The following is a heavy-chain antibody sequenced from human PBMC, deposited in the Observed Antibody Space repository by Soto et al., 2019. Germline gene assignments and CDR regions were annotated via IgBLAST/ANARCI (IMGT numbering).Heavy chain of an antibody. CDR3: AKPYGWGSYYTFDY. CDR2: ISGSGGST. V-gene: IGHV3-23*01. D-gene: IGHD3-10*01. J-gene: IGHJ4*02. Sequence: GGSLRLSCAASGFTFSSYAMSWVRQAPGKGLEWVSAISGSGGSTYYADSVKGRFTISRDNSKNTLYLQMNSLRAEDTAVYYWAKPYGWGSYYTFDYWGQGTLVTVSS. CDR1: GFTFSSYA.